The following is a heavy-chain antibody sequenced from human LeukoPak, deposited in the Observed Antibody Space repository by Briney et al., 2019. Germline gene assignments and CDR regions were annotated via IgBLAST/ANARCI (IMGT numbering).Heavy chain of an antibody. CDR1: GFMFSRLG. CDR2: IWHDGSVE. CDR3: AKEGDQFRGYPDA. D-gene: IGHD2-15*01. V-gene: IGHV3-33*06. Sequence: QPGRSLRLSCAASGFMFSRLGMQWVRQAPGEGLEWVAMIWHDGSVEEYADSVKGRFTISRDNSQNTLYLQMNSLRDDDTAVYYCAKEGDQFRGYPDAWGKGTTVTVSS. J-gene: IGHJ6*04.